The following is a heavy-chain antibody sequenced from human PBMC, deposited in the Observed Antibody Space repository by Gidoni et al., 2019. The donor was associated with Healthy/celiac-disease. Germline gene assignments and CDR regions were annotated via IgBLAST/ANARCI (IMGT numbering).Heavy chain of an antibody. V-gene: IGHV3-33*01. CDR1: GFTFSSYG. J-gene: IGHJ6*03. D-gene: IGHD6-19*01. CDR3: ARVVAVAGTGYYYYMDV. CDR2: IWYDGSNK. Sequence: QVQLVESGGGVVQPGRSLRLSCAASGFTFSSYGMHWVRQAPGKGLEWVAVIWYDGSNKYYADSVKGRFTISRDNSKNTLYLQMNSLRAEDTAVYYCARVVAVAGTGYYYYMDVWGKGTTVTVSS.